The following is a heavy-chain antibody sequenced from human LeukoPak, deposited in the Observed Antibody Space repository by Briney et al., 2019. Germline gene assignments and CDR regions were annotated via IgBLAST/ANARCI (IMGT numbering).Heavy chain of an antibody. D-gene: IGHD3-3*01. CDR2: INPNSGGT. CDR1: GYTFTGYY. V-gene: IGHV1-2*02. CDR3: ARDDPYDFWGTLWFDP. J-gene: IGHJ5*02. Sequence: ASVKVSRKASGYTFTGYYMHWVRQAPGQGLEWMGWINPNSGGTNYAQKFQGRVTMTRDTSISTAYMELSRLRSDDTAVYYCARDDPYDFWGTLWFDPWGQGTLVTVS.